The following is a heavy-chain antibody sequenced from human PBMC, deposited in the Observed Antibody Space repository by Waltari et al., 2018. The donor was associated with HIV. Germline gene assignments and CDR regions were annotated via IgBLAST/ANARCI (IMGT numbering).Heavy chain of an antibody. Sequence: EVQLVESGGGLVKPGGSLRLSCAASGFTFSNAWMSWVRPAPGKGLEWVGRIKSKTDGGTTDYAAPVKGRFTISRDDSKNTLYLQMNSLKTEDTAVYYCTTADDYGGLGYWGQGTLVTVSS. CDR2: IKSKTDGGTT. V-gene: IGHV3-15*01. D-gene: IGHD4-17*01. CDR3: TTADDYGGLGY. CDR1: GFTFSNAW. J-gene: IGHJ4*02.